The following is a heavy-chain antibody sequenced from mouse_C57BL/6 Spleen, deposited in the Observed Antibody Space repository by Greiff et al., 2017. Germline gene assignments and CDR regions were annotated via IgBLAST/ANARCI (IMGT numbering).Heavy chain of an antibody. CDR1: GFTFSDYY. CDR3: AREPYGYDAMDY. Sequence: EVKVVESEGGLVQPGSSMKLSCTASGFTFSDYYMAWVRQVPEKGLEWVANINYDGSSTYYLDSLKSRFIISRDNAKNILYLQMSSLKSEDTATYYCAREPYGYDAMDYWGQGTSVTVSS. J-gene: IGHJ4*01. D-gene: IGHD1-1*02. CDR2: INYDGSST. V-gene: IGHV5-16*01.